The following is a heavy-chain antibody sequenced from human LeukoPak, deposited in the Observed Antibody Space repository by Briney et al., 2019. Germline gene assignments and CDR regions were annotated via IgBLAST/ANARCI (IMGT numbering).Heavy chain of an antibody. CDR3: ARVGAATYYYYYMDV. Sequence: GGSLRLSCAASGFTFSNYWMSWVRQAPGKGLEWVANIKQSGSEIYYVDSVKGRFTISRDNAKNSLYLQINSLRVGDTAVYFCARVGAATYYYYYMDVWGKGTTVTVSS. J-gene: IGHJ6*03. CDR1: GFTFSNYW. CDR2: IKQSGSEI. D-gene: IGHD2-15*01. V-gene: IGHV3-7*01.